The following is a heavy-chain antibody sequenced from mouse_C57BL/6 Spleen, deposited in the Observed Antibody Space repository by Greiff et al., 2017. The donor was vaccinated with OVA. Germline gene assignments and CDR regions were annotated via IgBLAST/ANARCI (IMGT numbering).Heavy chain of an antibody. V-gene: IGHV1-50*01. Sequence: VQLQQPGAELVKPGASVKLSCKASGYTFTSYWMQWVKQRPGQGLEWIGAIDPSDSSTNYNQKFKGKATLTVDTSSSTAYMQLSSLTSEDSAVYYCARCRITTVYYSDYWGQGTTLTVSS. CDR3: ARCRITTVYYSDY. CDR2: IDPSDSST. CDR1: GYTFTSYW. J-gene: IGHJ2*01. D-gene: IGHD1-1*01.